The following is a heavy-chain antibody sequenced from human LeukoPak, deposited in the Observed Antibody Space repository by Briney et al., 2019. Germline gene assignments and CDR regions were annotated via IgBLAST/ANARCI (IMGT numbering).Heavy chain of an antibody. CDR2: INSDGSTT. CDR3: ARDLVTMMGDYYGMDV. J-gene: IGHJ6*02. D-gene: IGHD3-22*01. V-gene: IGHV3-74*01. Sequence: GGSLRLSCEASGFTFSAYWMHWVRQAPGKGLVWVSRINSDGSTTSYADSVKGRFTISRDNAKNTLYLQMNSLRAEDTAVYYCARDLVTMMGDYYGMDVWGQGTTVTVSS. CDR1: GFTFSAYW.